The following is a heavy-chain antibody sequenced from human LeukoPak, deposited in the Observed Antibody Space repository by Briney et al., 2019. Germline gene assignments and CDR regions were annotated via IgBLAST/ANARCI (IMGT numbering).Heavy chain of an antibody. V-gene: IGHV1-46*01. D-gene: IGHD4-17*01. CDR3: ARDSYGGYYYYGMDV. CDR2: INPTGGST. CDR1: GYTFSSYY. Sequence: ASVKVSCKASGYTFSSYYMHWVRQAPGQGLEWMGIINPTGGSTSYAQKFQGRVTMTRDTSISTAYMELSRLRFDDTAVYYCARDSYGGYYYYGMDVWGQGTTVTVSS. J-gene: IGHJ6*02.